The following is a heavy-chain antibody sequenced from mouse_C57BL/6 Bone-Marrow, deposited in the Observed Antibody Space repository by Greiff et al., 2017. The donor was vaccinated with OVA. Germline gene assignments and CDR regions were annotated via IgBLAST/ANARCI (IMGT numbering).Heavy chain of an antibody. V-gene: IGHV1-72*01. Sequence: VQLQQPGAELVKPGASVKLSCKASGYTFTSYWMHWVKQRPGRGLEWIGRIDPNSGGTKYNEKFKSTATLTVDKPSSTAYMQLSSLASEDSAVYYCAEDYGSSSDWYFDVWGTGTTVTVSS. D-gene: IGHD1-1*01. CDR1: GYTFTSYW. CDR2: IDPNSGGT. CDR3: AEDYGSSSDWYFDV. J-gene: IGHJ1*03.